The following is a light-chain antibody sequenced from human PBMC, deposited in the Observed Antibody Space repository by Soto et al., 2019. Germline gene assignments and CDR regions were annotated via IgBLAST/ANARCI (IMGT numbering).Light chain of an antibody. Sequence: DIQMTQSASSLAASVGDRVTITCRASQSISSYLDWYQQKPGKAPKLLIYAASSLQSGVPSRFSGSGSGTDFILTISSLQPEDSATYYCQQIDSTPLTFGQGTKVEIK. CDR3: QQIDSTPLT. CDR2: AAS. V-gene: IGKV1-39*01. CDR1: QSISSY. J-gene: IGKJ1*01.